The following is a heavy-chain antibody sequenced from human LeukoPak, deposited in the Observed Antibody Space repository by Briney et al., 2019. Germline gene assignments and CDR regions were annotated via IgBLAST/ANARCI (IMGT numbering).Heavy chain of an antibody. J-gene: IGHJ5*02. CDR1: GYTFTSYA. D-gene: IGHD1-26*01. Sequence: ASVKVSCKASGYTFTSYAMHWVRQAPGQRLEWMGWINAGNGNTKYSQKFQGRVTITRDTSASTAYMELRSLRSDDTAVYYCARDRSGSGSYCWSDPWGQGTLVTVSS. CDR2: INAGNGNT. CDR3: ARDRSGSGSYCWSDP. V-gene: IGHV1-3*01.